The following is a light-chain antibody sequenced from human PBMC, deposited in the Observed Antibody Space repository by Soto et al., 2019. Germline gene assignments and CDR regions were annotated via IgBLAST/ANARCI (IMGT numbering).Light chain of an antibody. Sequence: EIVLTQSPGTLSLSPGERATLSCRASQSVSSSYLAWYQQKPGQAPRLLIYGASSRATGIPDRFSGSGSGTDFTLTISRLEPEALAVYYWQQYGSSPLFTFGPGTKVDIK. J-gene: IGKJ3*01. CDR1: QSVSSSY. CDR2: GAS. CDR3: QQYGSSPLFT. V-gene: IGKV3-20*01.